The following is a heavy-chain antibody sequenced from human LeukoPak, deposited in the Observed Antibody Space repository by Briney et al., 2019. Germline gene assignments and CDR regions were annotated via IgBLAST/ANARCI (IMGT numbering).Heavy chain of an antibody. CDR3: APSFTYYYDSSFDY. J-gene: IGHJ4*02. D-gene: IGHD3-22*01. Sequence: GGSLRLSCAASRFTFSTYWMHWVRQAPGKGLECVSSIMESGDIRDQADSVKGRFTISRDNSKNTLYLQMNSLRAEDTAVYYCAPSFTYYYDSSFDYWGQGTLVTVSS. CDR1: RFTFSTYW. V-gene: IGHV3-23*01. CDR2: IMESGDIR.